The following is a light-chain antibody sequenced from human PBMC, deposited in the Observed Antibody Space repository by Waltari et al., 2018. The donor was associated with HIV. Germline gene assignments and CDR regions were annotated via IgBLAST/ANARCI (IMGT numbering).Light chain of an antibody. J-gene: IGLJ1*01. Sequence: QSVLTQPPSASGTSGQRATISCSGTSSNIGSTYVYWYQQLPGTAPKLLIYRNNQRPSGVPDRFSGSKSGTSASLAISGLRSEDEADYYCAAWDDSLSGRYVFGTGTKVTVL. CDR3: AAWDDSLSGRYV. CDR2: RNN. CDR1: SSNIGSTY. V-gene: IGLV1-47*01.